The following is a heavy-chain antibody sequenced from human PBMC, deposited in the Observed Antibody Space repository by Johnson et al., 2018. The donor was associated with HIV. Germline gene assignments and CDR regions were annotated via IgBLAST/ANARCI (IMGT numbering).Heavy chain of an antibody. CDR1: GFTFSSYW. CDR3: ARPPGVGSVDAFDI. CDR2: ITQDGSEK. D-gene: IGHD2-15*01. J-gene: IGHJ3*02. Sequence: VQLVESGGDLVQPGRSLRLSCTASGFTFSSYWMSWVRQAPGKGLEWVANITQDGSEKYYVDSVKGRFTISSDNAKNSLYLHMNSLRAEDTAVYYCARPPGVGSVDAFDIWGQGTMVTVSS. V-gene: IGHV3-7*01.